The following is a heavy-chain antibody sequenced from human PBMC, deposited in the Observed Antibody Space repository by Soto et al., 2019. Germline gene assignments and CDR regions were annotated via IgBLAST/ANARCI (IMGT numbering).Heavy chain of an antibody. V-gene: IGHV4-34*01. CDR3: ARGPTKVRYFDWLSSYGMDV. CDR2: INHSGST. D-gene: IGHD3-9*01. Sequence: SETLSLTCTVSGGSISIYYWSWIRQPPGKGLEWIGEINHSGSTNYNPSLKSRVTISVDTSKNQFSLKLSSVTAADTAVYYCARGPTKVRYFDWLSSYGMDVWGQGTTVTVSS. J-gene: IGHJ6*02. CDR1: GGSISIYY.